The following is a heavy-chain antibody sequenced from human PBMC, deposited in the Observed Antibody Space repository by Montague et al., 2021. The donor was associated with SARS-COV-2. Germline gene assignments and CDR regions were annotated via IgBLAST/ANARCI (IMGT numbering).Heavy chain of an antibody. Sequence: PPLVKPTQTLTLTCTFSGISLSTSGVGVAWIRQPPGKVLEWLALIYWDDDERYSPSMRSRLTITKDTSENQVVLRMTNMDPMDTATYYCAPLGFDSRSYYTPHNWFDPWGQGILVTVSS. V-gene: IGHV2-5*02. D-gene: IGHD3-10*01. CDR2: IYWDDDE. J-gene: IGHJ5*02. CDR3: APLGFDSRSYYTPHNWFDP. CDR1: GISLSTSGVG.